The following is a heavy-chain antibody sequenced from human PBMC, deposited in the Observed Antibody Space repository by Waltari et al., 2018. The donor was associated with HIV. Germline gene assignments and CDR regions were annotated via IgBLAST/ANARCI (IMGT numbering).Heavy chain of an antibody. D-gene: IGHD4-17*01. CDR3: ARAGGYGNSPYFDY. J-gene: IGHJ4*02. V-gene: IGHV4-4*02. CDR2: ISHSGRI. CDR1: GGSISGTNW. Sequence: QVQLQESGPGLVKPSGTLSLTCVVSGGSISGTNWWSWVRQTPGKGLEWLGEISHSGRINDNPSLKSRVTLSVDKSKNQFSLKLSSVTAADTALYYCARAGGYGNSPYFDYWGQGALVTVSS.